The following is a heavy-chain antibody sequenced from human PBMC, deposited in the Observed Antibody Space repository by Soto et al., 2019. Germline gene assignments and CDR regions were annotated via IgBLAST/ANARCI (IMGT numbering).Heavy chain of an antibody. CDR3: AKDYLAQTLAAPEGFDY. V-gene: IGHV3-23*01. CDR2: ISGSGGST. D-gene: IGHD6-19*01. J-gene: IGHJ4*02. Sequence: GSLRLSCAASGFTFSSYAMSWVRQAPGKGLEWVSAISGSGGSTYYADSVKGRFTISRDNSKNTLYLQMNSLRAEDTAVYYCAKDYLAQTLAAPEGFDYWGQGTLVTVSS. CDR1: GFTFSSYA.